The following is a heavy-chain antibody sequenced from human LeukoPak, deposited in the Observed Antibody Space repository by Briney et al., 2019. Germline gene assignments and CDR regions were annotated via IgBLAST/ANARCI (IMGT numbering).Heavy chain of an antibody. D-gene: IGHD3-10*01. V-gene: IGHV3-48*01. CDR3: AREVRAQGWFDP. CDR1: GFTFSAYS. CDR2: ISGGGGTI. J-gene: IGHJ5*02. Sequence: PGGSLRLSCAASGFTFSAYSMNWVRQAPGKGLEWVAYISGGGGTIYYADSVKGRFTISRDNAKNSLYLQMDSLRAEDTAVYYCAREVRAQGWFDPWGQGTLVTVSS.